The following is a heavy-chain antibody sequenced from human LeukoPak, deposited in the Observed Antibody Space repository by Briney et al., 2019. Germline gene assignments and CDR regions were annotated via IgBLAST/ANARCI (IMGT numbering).Heavy chain of an antibody. Sequence: PGGSLRLSCAASGFNINNAFTNYNFNWVRRAPGKGLEWVSSISGSGYYIFYADSVKGRFTISRDNVKNSVYLQMNSLRAEDTGVYYCARALMISSTFGRHAFDIWGQGTVLTVSS. CDR1: GFNINNAFTNYN. J-gene: IGHJ3*02. D-gene: IGHD6-13*01. CDR2: ISGSGYYI. V-gene: IGHV3-21*01. CDR3: ARALMISSTFGRHAFDI.